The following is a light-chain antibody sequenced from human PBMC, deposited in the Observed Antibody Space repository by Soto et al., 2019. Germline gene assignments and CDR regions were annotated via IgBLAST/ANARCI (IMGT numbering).Light chain of an antibody. J-gene: IGKJ1*01. CDR3: QQNYSTPPT. Sequence: DIQMTQSPSSLSASVGDRVTITCRASQSISSYLNWYQQKPGKAPKLLIYAASSLQSGVPSRFSGSGSGTDFTLTISSLQPEDFATYYCQQNYSTPPTFGKGTKVDIK. V-gene: IGKV1-39*01. CDR2: AAS. CDR1: QSISSY.